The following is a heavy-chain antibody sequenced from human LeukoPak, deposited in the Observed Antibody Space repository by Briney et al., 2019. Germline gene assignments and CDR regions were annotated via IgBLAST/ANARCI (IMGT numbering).Heavy chain of an antibody. CDR3: ASSIIRVDDLSPVDY. V-gene: IGHV4-4*02. Sequence: SETLSLTCAVSGGSISSSNWWSWVRQPPGKGLEWIGEIYHSGSTNYNPSLKSRVTISVDKSKNQFSLKLSSVTAADTAVYYCASSIIRVDDLSPVDYWGRGTLVTVSS. CDR1: GGSISSSNW. CDR2: IYHSGST. J-gene: IGHJ4*02. D-gene: IGHD3-16*02.